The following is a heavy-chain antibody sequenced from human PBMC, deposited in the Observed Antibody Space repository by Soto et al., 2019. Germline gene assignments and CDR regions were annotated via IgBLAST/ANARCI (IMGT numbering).Heavy chain of an antibody. V-gene: IGHV4-31*03. CDR3: ARLRIATNNYKWFDP. Sequence: SETLSLTCSVSGAALNSGNYYWSWIHQVPGKGLEWIGHIYVTGAVDYNPSLRDRITISQDASERQFSLNLRLVTAADTAVYYCARLRIATNNYKWFDPWGQGTLVTVSS. D-gene: IGHD2-21*01. CDR2: IYVTGAV. CDR1: GAALNSGNYY. J-gene: IGHJ5*02.